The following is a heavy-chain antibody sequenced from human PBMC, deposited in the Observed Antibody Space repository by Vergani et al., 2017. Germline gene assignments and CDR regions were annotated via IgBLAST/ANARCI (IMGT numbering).Heavy chain of an antibody. CDR2: IKNTGDST. D-gene: IGHD1/OR15-1a*01. CDR1: GFPFSSHA. CDR3: GRGSDNNN. J-gene: IGHJ4*02. Sequence: EVQLLESGGGLVQPGGSLRLSCAASGFPFSSHAMSWVRQGPGQGLEWVSSIKNTGDSTHYAHSVKGRFTISRDNSKNTLYLQRNSLRVEDTAVYYCGRGSDNNNWAQETLVTVSS. V-gene: IGHV3-23*01.